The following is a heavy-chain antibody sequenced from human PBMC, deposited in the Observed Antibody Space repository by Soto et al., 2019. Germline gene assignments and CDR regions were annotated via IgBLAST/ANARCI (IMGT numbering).Heavy chain of an antibody. CDR3: ARQRGVVPAARNYYGMDV. CDR2: IYPGDSDT. CDR1: GYSFTSYW. J-gene: IGHJ6*02. V-gene: IGHV5-51*01. D-gene: IGHD2-2*01. Sequence: GESLKISCKGSGYSFTSYWIGWVRQMPGKGLEWMGIIYPGDSDTRYSPSFQGQVTISADKSISTAYLQWSSLKASDTAMYYCARQRGVVPAARNYYGMDVWGQGTTVTVSS.